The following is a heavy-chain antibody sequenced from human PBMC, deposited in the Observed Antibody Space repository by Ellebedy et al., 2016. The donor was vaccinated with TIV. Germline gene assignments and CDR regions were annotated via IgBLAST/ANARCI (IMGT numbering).Heavy chain of an antibody. CDR3: AKVLAAGTTLRLDY. CDR2: TSGVGATT. V-gene: IGHV3-23*01. Sequence: GESLKISCAASGFTFSNYAMSWVRQAPGKGLEWVSGTSGVGATTYYADSVKGRFTISRDNSKNTLYLQMNSLRAEDTAVYYCAKVLAAGTTLRLDYWGQGTLVTASS. D-gene: IGHD1-1*01. J-gene: IGHJ4*02. CDR1: GFTFSNYA.